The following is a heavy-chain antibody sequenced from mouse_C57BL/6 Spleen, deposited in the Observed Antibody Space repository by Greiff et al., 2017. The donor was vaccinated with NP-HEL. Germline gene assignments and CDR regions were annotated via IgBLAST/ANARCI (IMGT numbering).Heavy chain of an antibody. CDR3: ERTLGGGYAMDY. D-gene: IGHD4-1*01. J-gene: IGHJ4*01. CDR1: GYAFSSSW. V-gene: IGHV1-82*01. Sequence: QVQLQQSGPELVKPGASVKISCKASGYAFSSSWMNWVKQRPGKGLEWIGRIYPGDGDTNYNGKFKGKATLTADKSSSTAYMQLSSLTSEDSAVYVCERTLGGGYAMDYWGQGTSVTVSS. CDR2: IYPGDGDT.